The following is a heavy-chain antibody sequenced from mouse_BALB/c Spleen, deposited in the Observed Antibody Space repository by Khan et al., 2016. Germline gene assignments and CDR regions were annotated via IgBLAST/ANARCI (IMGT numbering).Heavy chain of an antibody. J-gene: IGHJ3*01. Sequence: QVRLQQSGAELMKPGASVKISCTATGYTFSSYWLEWVKERPGHGLEWIGEILPGSGSTNYHAKIKGMATFTAETSSHTAYMQLSSLTSEDSAVYYCASGVYWGQGTLVTVSA. CDR3: ASGVY. CDR2: ILPGSGST. V-gene: IGHV1-9*01. CDR1: GYTFSSYW.